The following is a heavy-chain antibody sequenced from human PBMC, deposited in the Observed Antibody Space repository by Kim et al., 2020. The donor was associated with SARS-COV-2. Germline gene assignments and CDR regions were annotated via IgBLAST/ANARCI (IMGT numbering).Heavy chain of an antibody. V-gene: IGHV7-4-1*02. J-gene: IGHJ2*01. CDR2: INTNTGHP. Sequence: ASVKVSCKASAYTFTSYTMSWVRQAPGQGLEWMGWINTNTGHPKYAQDFTGRVVFSLDTSVSTAYLQISSLKADDTAVYYCARKEGINEETAPNWYFDLW. CDR3: ARKEGINEETAPNWYFDL. CDR1: AYTFTSYT.